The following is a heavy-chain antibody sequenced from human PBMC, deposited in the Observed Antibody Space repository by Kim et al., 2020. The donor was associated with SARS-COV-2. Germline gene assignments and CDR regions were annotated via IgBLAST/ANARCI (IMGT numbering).Heavy chain of an antibody. Sequence: SETLSLTCTVSGGSISSGGYYWSWIRQHPGKGLEWIGYIYYSGSTYYNPSLMSRVTISVDTSKNQFSLKLSSVTAADTAVYYCARATTTIFGVVSEFDYWGQGTLVTVSS. J-gene: IGHJ4*02. V-gene: IGHV4-31*03. CDR3: ARATTTIFGVVSEFDY. CDR2: IYYSGST. D-gene: IGHD3-3*01. CDR1: GGSISSGGYY.